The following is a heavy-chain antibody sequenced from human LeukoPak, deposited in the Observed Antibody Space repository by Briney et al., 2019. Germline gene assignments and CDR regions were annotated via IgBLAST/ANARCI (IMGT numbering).Heavy chain of an antibody. CDR1: EFTFSNYA. Sequence: PGGSLRLSCAASEFTFSNYAMNWVRQAPGKGLEWVSGISGGGGSTYYADSVKGRFTISRDNSKNTLYLQMNSLRAEDTAVYYCARGIGSQLRSGWFDPWGQGTLVTVSS. CDR2: ISGGGGST. D-gene: IGHD3-3*01. V-gene: IGHV3-23*01. J-gene: IGHJ5*02. CDR3: ARGIGSQLRSGWFDP.